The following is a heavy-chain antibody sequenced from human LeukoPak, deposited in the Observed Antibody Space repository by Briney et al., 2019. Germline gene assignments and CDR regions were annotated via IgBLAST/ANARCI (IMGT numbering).Heavy chain of an antibody. D-gene: IGHD6-19*01. CDR2: IYSGGST. V-gene: IGHV3-53*01. CDR3: ARVSRSSGLPNDY. CDR1: GFTVSSNY. Sequence: GGSLRLSCPASGFTVSSNYMSWVRQAPGKGLEWVSVIYSGGSTYYADSVKGRFTISRDNSKNTLYLQMNSLRAEDTAVYYCARVSRSSGLPNDYWGQGTLVTVSS. J-gene: IGHJ4*02.